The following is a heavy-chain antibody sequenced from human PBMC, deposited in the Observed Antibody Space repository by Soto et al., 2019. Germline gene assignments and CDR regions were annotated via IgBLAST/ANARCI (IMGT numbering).Heavy chain of an antibody. CDR1: GGTFSSYA. CDR3: ARGGRSGTFYYYYGMDV. V-gene: IGHV1-69*12. D-gene: IGHD3-16*01. J-gene: IGHJ6*02. CDR2: IIPIFGTA. Sequence: QIQLVQSGAEVKKPGSSVKVSCKASGGTFSSYAISWVRQAPGQGLEWMGGIIPIFGTANYAQKFQGRVPITADDSTSTAYRELSSLRSEDTAVYYCARGGRSGTFYYYYGMDVWGQGTTVTVSS.